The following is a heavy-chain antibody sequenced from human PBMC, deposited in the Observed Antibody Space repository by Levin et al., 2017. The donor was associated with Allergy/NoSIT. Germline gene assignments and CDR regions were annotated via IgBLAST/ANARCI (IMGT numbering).Heavy chain of an antibody. Sequence: PSETLSLTCTVFGDSISSGGDYWSWIRQHPGTGLEWIGYIYYTGTTDYNPSLRSRVVMSVDTSKNQFSLKLSSVTAADTAIYYCAKARAAAGNFDSWGQGTLVTVSS. CDR3: AKARAAAGNFDS. CDR1: GDSISSGGDY. J-gene: IGHJ4*02. CDR2: IYYTGTT. V-gene: IGHV4-31*03. D-gene: IGHD6-13*01.